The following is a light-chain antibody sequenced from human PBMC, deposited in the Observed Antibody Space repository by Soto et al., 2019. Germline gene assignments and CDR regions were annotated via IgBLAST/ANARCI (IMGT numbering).Light chain of an antibody. J-gene: IGKJ1*01. CDR2: GAT. CDR1: QSVSSSL. V-gene: IGKV3-20*01. Sequence: EIVLTQSPGTLSVSPGERASLSCRASQSVSSSLLAWYQQKPGQAPRVLIYGATSRATGIPDRFSGSVSGTDFTLTISRLEPEDFATYYCLQDYNYPRTFGQGTKVEIK. CDR3: LQDYNYPRT.